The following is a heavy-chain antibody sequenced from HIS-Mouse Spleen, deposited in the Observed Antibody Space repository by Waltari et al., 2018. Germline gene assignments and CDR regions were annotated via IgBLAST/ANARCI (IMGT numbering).Heavy chain of an antibody. J-gene: IGHJ3*02. D-gene: IGHD6-13*01. CDR3: ARAGIAAAYDAFDI. V-gene: IGHV4-4*07. CDR1: GGPISSYY. Sequence: QVQLQESGPGLVKPAETLYLTCPVSGGPISSYYWPWIRQPAGKGLEWIGRIYTSGSTNYNPSLKSRVTMSVDTSKNQFSLKLSSVTAADTAVYYCARAGIAAAYDAFDIWGQGTMVTVSS. CDR2: IYTSGST.